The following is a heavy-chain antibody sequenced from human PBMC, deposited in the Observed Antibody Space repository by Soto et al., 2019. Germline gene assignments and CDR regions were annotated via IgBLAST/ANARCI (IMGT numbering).Heavy chain of an antibody. V-gene: IGHV1-69*01. CDR1: VGTFSSYA. Sequence: QVQLVQSGAEAKKPGSSVKVSCKASVGTFSSYAISWVRQAPGQGLEWMGGSIPSCGTANYAQKFQGRVTITADESASAAYMEMSSLRSEDTAVYYCAREQGGHYTWGMDVWGQGSTVTVSS. CDR2: SIPSCGTA. CDR3: AREQGGHYTWGMDV. D-gene: IGHD4-4*01. J-gene: IGHJ6*01.